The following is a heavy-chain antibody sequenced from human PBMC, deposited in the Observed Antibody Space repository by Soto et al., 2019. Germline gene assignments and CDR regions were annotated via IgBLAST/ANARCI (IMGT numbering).Heavy chain of an antibody. CDR3: AKDLSGYSSSWYDGGDY. D-gene: IGHD6-13*01. V-gene: IGHV3-23*01. CDR1: GFTFSSYS. CDR2: FSTGGDGGTT. J-gene: IGHJ4*02. Sequence: PGGSLRLSCAASGFTFSSYSMSWVRQAPGKGLEWVSGFSTGGDGGTTYYADSVRGRFTISRDNSKNTLFLQMNSLRAEDTAVYYCAKDLSGYSSSWYDGGDYWGQGTLVTVSS.